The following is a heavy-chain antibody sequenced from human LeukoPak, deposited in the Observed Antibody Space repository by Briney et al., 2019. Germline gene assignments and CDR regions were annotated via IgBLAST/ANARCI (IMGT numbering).Heavy chain of an antibody. CDR3: AGFSGGYSFDLYDAFDI. CDR1: GFTFSSYG. D-gene: IGHD6-13*01. V-gene: IGHV3-30*03. CDR2: ISYDGSNK. J-gene: IGHJ3*02. Sequence: GGSLRLSCAASGFTFSSYGMHWVRQAPGKGLEWVAVISYDGSNKYYADSVKGRFTISRDNSKNTLYLQMNSLRAEDTAVYYCAGFSGGYSFDLYDAFDIWGQGTMVTVSS.